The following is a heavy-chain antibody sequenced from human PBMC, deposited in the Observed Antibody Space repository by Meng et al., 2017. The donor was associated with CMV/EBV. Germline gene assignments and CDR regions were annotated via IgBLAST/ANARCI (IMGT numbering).Heavy chain of an antibody. Sequence: ASVTLSCKASGYSFTNSDINWVRQATGQGLERLGWMNPNSGNTGYAHKFQGRVTMTRNTSISTAFMELSSLSSEDTAVYYCARGTEHSFDWLTHPRGPDNGLDVWGQGTTVTAP. V-gene: IGHV1-8*01. J-gene: IGHJ6*02. CDR2: MNPNSGNT. D-gene: IGHD3-9*01. CDR1: GYSFTNSD. CDR3: ARGTEHSFDWLTHPRGPDNGLDV.